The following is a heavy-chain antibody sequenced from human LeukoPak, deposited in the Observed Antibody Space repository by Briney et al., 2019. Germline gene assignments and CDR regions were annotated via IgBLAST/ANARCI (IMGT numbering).Heavy chain of an antibody. CDR3: VRVKGGWLGEKTYDY. D-gene: IGHD5-24*01. Sequence: GGSXRLSCGAYGFTFSDYYMSWIRQTPGKGVEWLAYISSSASSIDYADSVKGRFTVSRDNGKNSLFLQMNSLRAEDTAIYYCVRVKGGWLGEKTYDYLGQGTLVTVSP. V-gene: IGHV3-11*01. J-gene: IGHJ4*02. CDR2: ISSSASSI. CDR1: GFTFSDYY.